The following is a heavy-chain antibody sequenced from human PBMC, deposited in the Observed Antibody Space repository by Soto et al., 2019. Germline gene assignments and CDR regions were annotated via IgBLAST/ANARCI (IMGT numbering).Heavy chain of an antibody. D-gene: IGHD4-4*01. CDR3: AKGIWPGYSNSAVEEVWDWFDP. J-gene: IGHJ5*02. CDR2: ISGSGGST. CDR1: GFTFSSYA. Sequence: GGSLRLSCAASGFTFSSYAMSWVRQAPGKGLEWVSAISGSGGSTYYADSVKGRFTISRDNSKNTLYLQMNSLRAEDTAVYYCAKGIWPGYSNSAVEEVWDWFDPWGQGTLVTVSS. V-gene: IGHV3-23*01.